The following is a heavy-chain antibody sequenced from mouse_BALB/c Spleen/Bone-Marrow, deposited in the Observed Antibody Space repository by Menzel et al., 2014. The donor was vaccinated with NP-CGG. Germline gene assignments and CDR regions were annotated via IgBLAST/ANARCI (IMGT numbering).Heavy chain of an antibody. CDR1: GYTFSSYW. Sequence: VKLQESGAELMKPGASMKISCKATGYTFSSYWIEWVKQRPGHGLEWIGEILPGSGRTNYNEQFKGKATFTADASSSTAYMELSSLTSEDSAVYYCARFYYGNPTGYFDYWGQGTTLTVSS. CDR3: ARFYYGNPTGYFDY. D-gene: IGHD2-1*01. J-gene: IGHJ2*01. V-gene: IGHV1-9*01. CDR2: ILPGSGRT.